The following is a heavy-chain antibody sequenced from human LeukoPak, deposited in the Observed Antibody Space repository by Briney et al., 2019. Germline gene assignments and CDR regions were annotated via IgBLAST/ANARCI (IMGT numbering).Heavy chain of an antibody. Sequence: GGSLRLSCTASGFTFGDYAMSWVRQAPGKGLEWVGFIRSKAYGGTTEYAASVKGRFTISRDDSKSIAYLQMNSLKTEDTAVYYCTHTMVRGAWGQGTLVTVSS. CDR2: IRSKAYGGTT. CDR3: THTMVRGA. CDR1: GFTFGDYA. V-gene: IGHV3-49*04. D-gene: IGHD3-10*01. J-gene: IGHJ5*02.